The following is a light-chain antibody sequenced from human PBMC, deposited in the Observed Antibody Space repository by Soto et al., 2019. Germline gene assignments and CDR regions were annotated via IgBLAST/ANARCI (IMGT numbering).Light chain of an antibody. CDR1: QHVWSY. CDR2: DAA. Sequence: EIVMTQSPATLSVSPGERATLSCRASQHVWSYVAWYQRKPGQAPRLLIYDAARRATGIPARFSGSGSGTDFSLSISSLEPEDFAVYFCLQRARWPWTFGQGTKVDIK. CDR3: LQRARWPWT. V-gene: IGKV3-11*01. J-gene: IGKJ1*01.